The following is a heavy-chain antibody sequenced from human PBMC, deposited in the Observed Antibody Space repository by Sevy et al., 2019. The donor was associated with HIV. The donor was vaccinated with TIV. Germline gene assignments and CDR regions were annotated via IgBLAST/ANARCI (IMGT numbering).Heavy chain of an antibody. J-gene: IGHJ4*02. CDR2: MYSDGST. CDR1: GFPVSSNY. D-gene: IGHD5-18*01. Sequence: GGSLRLSCAASGFPVSSNYMSWVRQAPGKGLEWDSVMYSDGSTYHADSVKGRFTISRDNSKNTLYLQMNSPRVEDTAVYYCARGKSGYGYGLDYWGQGTLVTVSS. V-gene: IGHV3-66*01. CDR3: ARGKSGYGYGLDY.